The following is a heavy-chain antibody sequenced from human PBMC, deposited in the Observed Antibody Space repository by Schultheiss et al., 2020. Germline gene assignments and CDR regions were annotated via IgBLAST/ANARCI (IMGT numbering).Heavy chain of an antibody. CDR1: EFTFSSYA. Sequence: GESLKISCAASEFTFSSYAMSWVRQAPGKGLEWVSAISGSGGSTYYADSVKGRFTISRDNSKNTLYLQMNSLIAEDTAVYYCARINVAVAGLDYWGQGTLVTGSS. J-gene: IGHJ4*02. CDR3: ARINVAVAGLDY. CDR2: ISGSGGST. V-gene: IGHV3-23*01. D-gene: IGHD6-19*01.